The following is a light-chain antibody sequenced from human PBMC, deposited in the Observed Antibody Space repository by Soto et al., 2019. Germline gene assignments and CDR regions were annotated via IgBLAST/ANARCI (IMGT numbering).Light chain of an antibody. Sequence: IVLTQSPATRSLSPWERATLSCRASQSVSSSYLAWYQQKPGQAPRLLIYDASSRATGIPDRFSGSGSGTDFTLTISRLEPEDFAVYYCQQYGSSPLTFGQGTKVDIK. V-gene: IGKV3D-20*01. CDR3: QQYGSSPLT. J-gene: IGKJ1*01. CDR1: QSVSSSY. CDR2: DAS.